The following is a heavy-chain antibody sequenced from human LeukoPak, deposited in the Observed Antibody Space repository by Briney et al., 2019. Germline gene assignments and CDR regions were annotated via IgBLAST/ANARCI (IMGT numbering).Heavy chain of an antibody. CDR3: ARTKRRVQSSDY. J-gene: IGHJ4*02. CDR2: ISSSSSYI. V-gene: IGHV3-21*01. CDR1: GFTFSSYS. Sequence: GGSLRLSCAASGFTFSSYSMNWVRQAPGKGLEWVSSISSSSSYIYYADSVKGRFTISRDNAKNSLYMQMNSLRAEDTAVYYCARTKRRVQSSDYWGQGTLVTVSS. D-gene: IGHD3-10*01.